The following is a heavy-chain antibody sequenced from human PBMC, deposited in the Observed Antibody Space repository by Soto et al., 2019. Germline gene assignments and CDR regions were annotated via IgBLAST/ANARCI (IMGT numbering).Heavy chain of an antibody. CDR3: VYRGEWTRSGNYYFDS. V-gene: IGHV2-5*02. J-gene: IGHJ4*02. CDR2: IYWDDDK. D-gene: IGHD1-26*01. Sequence: ASGPTLVNPTQTLTLTCTFSGFSLNTAGVGVGWIRLPPGKALEWIALIYWDDDKRYSPALKSRLTITKDTSKNPAVLTMTNMDPVDTANYDSVYRGEWTRSGNYYFDSWGQGALVTVSS. CDR1: GFSLNTAGVG.